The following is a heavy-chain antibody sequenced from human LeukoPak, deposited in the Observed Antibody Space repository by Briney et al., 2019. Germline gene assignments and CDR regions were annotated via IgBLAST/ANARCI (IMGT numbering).Heavy chain of an antibody. CDR1: RDSVSSSSSA. J-gene: IGHJ4*02. V-gene: IGHV6-1*01. D-gene: IGHD3-16*01. CDR2: TYYRSKWYN. Sequence: SQTLSLTCALSRDSVSSSSSAWNWVRQSPSRGLEWLGRTYYRSKWYNDYAESVKSRIAINPDTSKNQFSLHLNSVTPEDTAVYYCVRGGHFDYWGQGTLVTVSS. CDR3: VRGGHFDY.